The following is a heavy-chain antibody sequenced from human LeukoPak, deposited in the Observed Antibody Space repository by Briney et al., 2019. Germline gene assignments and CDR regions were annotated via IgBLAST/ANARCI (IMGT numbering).Heavy chain of an antibody. CDR2: INHSGST. CDR3: ARAMITFGGVIGLGAFDI. Sequence: SETLSLTCAVYGGSFSGYYWSWIRQPPGKGLEWIGEINHSGSTNYNPSLKSRVTISVDTSKNQFSLKLSSVTAADTAVYYCARAMITFGGVIGLGAFDIWGQGTVVTVSS. CDR1: GGSFSGYY. D-gene: IGHD3-16*01. V-gene: IGHV4-34*01. J-gene: IGHJ3*02.